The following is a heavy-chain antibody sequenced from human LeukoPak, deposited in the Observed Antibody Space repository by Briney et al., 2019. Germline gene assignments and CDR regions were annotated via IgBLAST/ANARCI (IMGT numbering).Heavy chain of an antibody. CDR2: ISYDGKIK. CDR3: ARDPQRGAPDYFDS. J-gene: IGHJ4*02. D-gene: IGHD6-25*01. Sequence: GGSLRLSCAASTFSVSTNYMSWVRQAPGKGLEWVAVISYDGKIKVYADSVKGRFTISRDIAKNMLYLEMNSLRTEDTAVYYCARDPQRGAPDYFDSWGQGTLVTVSS. CDR1: TFSVSTNY. V-gene: IGHV3-30*03.